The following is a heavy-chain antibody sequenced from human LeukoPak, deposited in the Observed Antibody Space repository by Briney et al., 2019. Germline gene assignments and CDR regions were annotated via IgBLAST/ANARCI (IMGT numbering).Heavy chain of an antibody. D-gene: IGHD3-22*01. V-gene: IGHV3-23*01. Sequence: GGSLRLSCAASGFTFSSYAMSWVRQAPGKGLEWVSAISSSGSSTYYGDSVKGRFTISRDNSKNTLYLQMNSLRAEDTAVYYCAKRYYYDNSGLWDSWGQGTLVTVSS. J-gene: IGHJ4*02. CDR3: AKRYYYDNSGLWDS. CDR2: ISSSGSST. CDR1: GFTFSSYA.